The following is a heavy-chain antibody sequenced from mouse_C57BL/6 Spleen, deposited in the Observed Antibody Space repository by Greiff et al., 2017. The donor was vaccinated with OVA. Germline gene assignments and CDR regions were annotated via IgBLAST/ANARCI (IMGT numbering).Heavy chain of an antibody. D-gene: IGHD1-1*02. Sequence: QVQLKESGAELMKPGASVKLSCTATGYTFTGYCIEWVKQRPGHGLEWIGEIVPDSGSTNYNPKFQGKATFTADTSSNTAYLQLSSLTTEDSAIYYCARGDYYGCSFYAMDDWGQGTSVTVSS. CDR3: ARGDYYGCSFYAMDD. V-gene: IGHV1-9*01. CDR1: GYTFTGYC. CDR2: IVPDSGST. J-gene: IGHJ4*01.